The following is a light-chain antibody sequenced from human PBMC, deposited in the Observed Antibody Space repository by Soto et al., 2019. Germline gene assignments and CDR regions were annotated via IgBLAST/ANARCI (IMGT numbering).Light chain of an antibody. CDR3: QQYQSYSET. CDR2: DAS. V-gene: IGKV1-5*01. J-gene: IGKJ1*01. Sequence: DIQMTQSPSTLSASVGDRVTITCRASQSVSTRLAWYQQKPGKAPKLLIYDASSLQTWVPSRFSGSGSGEEFTLTISSLQPDDFATYYCQQYQSYSETFGHGTKVEIK. CDR1: QSVSTR.